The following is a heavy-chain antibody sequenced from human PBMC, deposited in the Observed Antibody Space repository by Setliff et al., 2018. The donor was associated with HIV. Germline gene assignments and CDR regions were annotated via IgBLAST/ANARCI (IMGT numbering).Heavy chain of an antibody. CDR2: LSYTGST. CDR3: ARYDYGDPYFDY. V-gene: IGHV4-59*11. CDR1: GGSFSSHY. D-gene: IGHD4-17*01. Sequence: PSETLSLTCTVSGGSFSSHYWSWIRQPPGKGLEWIGYLSYTGSTNYNPSLKSRVTISLDTSKYQFSLRLTSLTAADTAVYYCARYDYGDPYFDYWGQGTLVTVSS. J-gene: IGHJ4*02.